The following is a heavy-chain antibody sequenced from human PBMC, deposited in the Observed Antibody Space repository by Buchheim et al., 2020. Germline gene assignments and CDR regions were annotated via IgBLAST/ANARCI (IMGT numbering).Heavy chain of an antibody. V-gene: IGHV3-48*01. J-gene: IGHJ5*02. CDR3: ARDAVDCSSTSCYAFPNWFDP. D-gene: IGHD2-2*01. Sequence: EVQLVESGGGLVQPGGSLRLSCAASGFTFSSNSMNWVRQAPGKGLEWVSYISSSSSTIYYADSVKGRFTISSDNAKNSLYLQMNSLRAEETAVYYCARDAVDCSSTSCYAFPNWFDPWGQGTL. CDR1: GFTFSSNS. CDR2: ISSSSSTI.